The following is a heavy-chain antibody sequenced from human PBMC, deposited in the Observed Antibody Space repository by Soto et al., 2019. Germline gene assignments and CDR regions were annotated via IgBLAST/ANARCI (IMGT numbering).Heavy chain of an antibody. D-gene: IGHD5-12*01. Sequence: QVQLVESGGGVVQPGGSLRLSCAPSGFILSSFGMHWVRQAPGKGLEWVAVIRYDGSNKYYADSVKGRSTISRDNSKNTLYLQMNSLRAEDTAVYYCARVKQGRGGYDSPFDYWGQGTLVTVSS. CDR3: ARVKQGRGGYDSPFDY. CDR1: GFILSSFG. V-gene: IGHV3-33*08. CDR2: IRYDGSNK. J-gene: IGHJ4*02.